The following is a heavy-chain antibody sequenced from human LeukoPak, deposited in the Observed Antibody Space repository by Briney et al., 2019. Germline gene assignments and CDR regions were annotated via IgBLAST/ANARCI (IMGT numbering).Heavy chain of an antibody. J-gene: IGHJ4*02. Sequence: PGGSLRLSCAASGLTFSSYAMSWVRQAPGKGLEWVSAISGSGGSTYYADSVKGRFTISRDNAKNSLYLQMNSLRAEDTAVYYCARARVTAYTSMVTAIDYWGQGTLVTVSS. CDR1: GLTFSSYA. D-gene: IGHD5-18*01. V-gene: IGHV3-23*01. CDR3: ARARVTAYTSMVTAIDY. CDR2: ISGSGGST.